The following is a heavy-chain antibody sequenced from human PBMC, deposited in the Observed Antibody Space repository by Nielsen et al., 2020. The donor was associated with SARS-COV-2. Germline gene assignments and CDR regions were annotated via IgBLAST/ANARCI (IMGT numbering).Heavy chain of an antibody. CDR3: ARAGQGSLGYFDY. Sequence: SETLSLTCTVSGGSISSYYWSWIRQPPGKGLEWIGYIYYSGSTNYNPSLKSRVTISVDTSKNQFSLKLSSVTAADTAVYYCARAGQGSLGYFDYWGQGTLVTVSS. CDR1: GGSISSYY. V-gene: IGHV4-59*01. J-gene: IGHJ4*02. CDR2: IYYSGST. D-gene: IGHD3-16*01.